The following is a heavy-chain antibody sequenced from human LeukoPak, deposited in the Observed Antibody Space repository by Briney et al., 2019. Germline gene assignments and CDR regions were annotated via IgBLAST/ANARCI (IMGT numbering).Heavy chain of an antibody. D-gene: IGHD5-18*01. J-gene: IGHJ6*02. CDR1: GYTFTSYD. Sequence: ASVKVSCKASGYTFTSYDINWVRQATGQGLEWMGWMNPNSGNTGYAQKFQGRVTMTRNTSISTAYMELSSLRSEDTAVYYCARGQPFTRIQRGYGMDVWGQGTTVTVSS. V-gene: IGHV1-8*01. CDR3: ARGQPFTRIQRGYGMDV. CDR2: MNPNSGNT.